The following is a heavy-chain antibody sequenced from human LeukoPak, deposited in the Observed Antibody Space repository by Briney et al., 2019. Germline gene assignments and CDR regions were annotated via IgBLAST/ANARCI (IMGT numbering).Heavy chain of an antibody. CDR2: ISWNSGSI. CDR3: AKVAIFGVVIMYYFDY. Sequence: PGGSLRLSCAASGFTFDDYAMHWVRQAPGKGLEWVSGISWNSGSIGYADSVKGRFTISRDNSKNTLYLHMNSLRAEDTAVYYCAKVAIFGVVIMYYFDYWGQGTLVTVSS. J-gene: IGHJ4*02. D-gene: IGHD3-3*01. CDR1: GFTFDDYA. V-gene: IGHV3-9*01.